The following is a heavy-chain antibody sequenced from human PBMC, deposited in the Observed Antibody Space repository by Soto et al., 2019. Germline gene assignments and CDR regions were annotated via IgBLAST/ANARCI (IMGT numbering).Heavy chain of an antibody. D-gene: IGHD5-12*01. J-gene: IGHJ5*02. CDR2: ISTYSGDT. CDR3: ARHHGPTTSENWFDP. CDR1: GYTFYTYD. V-gene: IGHV1-18*01. Sequence: ASVKVSCKASGYTFYTYDISWVRQAPGQGLEWMGWISTYSGDTKYAQKFQGRVTMTTDTSTTTAYLELRSLRSDDTAVYYCARHHGPTTSENWFDPWGQGTLVTVSS.